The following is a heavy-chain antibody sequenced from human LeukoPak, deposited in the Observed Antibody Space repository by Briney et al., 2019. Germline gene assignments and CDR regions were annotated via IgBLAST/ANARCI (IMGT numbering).Heavy chain of an antibody. D-gene: IGHD6-6*01. CDR1: GGSFSGYY. Sequence: PSETLSFTCAVYGGSFSGYYWSWIRQPPGKGLEGSGELNHSGSTNYNPSLKSRVTISVDTSKNQFSLKLSSVTAADTAVYYCARAHSLWYSSSPMDVWGKGTTVTVSS. CDR3: ARAHSLWYSSSPMDV. CDR2: LNHSGST. V-gene: IGHV4-34*01. J-gene: IGHJ6*04.